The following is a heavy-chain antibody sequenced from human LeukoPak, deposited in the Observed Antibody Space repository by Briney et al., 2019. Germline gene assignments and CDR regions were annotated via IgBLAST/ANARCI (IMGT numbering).Heavy chain of an antibody. Sequence: ASVKASCKASGYTFTGYYMHWVRQAPGQGLEWMGWINLNSGGTNYAQKFQGRVTMTRDTSISTVYMELSRLRSDDTAVNYCARSPDILTGENFDYWGQGTLVTVSS. CDR3: ARSPDILTGENFDY. J-gene: IGHJ4*02. V-gene: IGHV1-2*02. CDR1: GYTFTGYY. D-gene: IGHD3-9*01. CDR2: INLNSGGT.